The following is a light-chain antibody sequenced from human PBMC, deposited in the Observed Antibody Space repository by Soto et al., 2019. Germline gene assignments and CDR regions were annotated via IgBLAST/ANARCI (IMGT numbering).Light chain of an antibody. J-gene: IGKJ4*01. CDR3: PQDGSSPLT. CDR2: GAS. CDR1: QSVSSSY. Sequence: EIVLTQSPGTLSLSPGERATLSCRASQSVSSSYLTWYQRKPGQAPRLLIYGASSRATGIPDRFSGSGSGTDFTLTIRRLQPDDFAVYYGPQDGSSPLTFGGATKVEIK. V-gene: IGKV3-20*01.